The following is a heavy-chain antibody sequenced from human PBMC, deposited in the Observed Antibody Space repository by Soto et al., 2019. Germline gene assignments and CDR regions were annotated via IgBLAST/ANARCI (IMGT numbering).Heavy chain of an antibody. CDR2: ISAAGDP. CDR3: ARTDIDFYGLDV. CDR1: GFTFRNYD. Sequence: EVQLVESGGGLVQPGGSLRLSCEASGFTFRNYDMHWVRHGTGKGLEWVSGISAAGDPDYADSVEGRFTISRENAQKSFFLQMNSLRVGDTAVFYCARTDIDFYGLDVWGQGTTVIVSS. V-gene: IGHV3-13*05. J-gene: IGHJ6*02.